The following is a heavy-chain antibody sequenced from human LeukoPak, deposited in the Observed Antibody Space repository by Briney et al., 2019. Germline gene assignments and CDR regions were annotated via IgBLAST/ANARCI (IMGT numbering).Heavy chain of an antibody. J-gene: IGHJ4*02. V-gene: IGHV3-23*01. Sequence: GGSLRLSCAASGFTFSSYAMSWVRQAPGRGLEWVSTINGGGVNTHYADSVGGRFTISRDNSKNTLFLQMNSLRDEDTGVYYCAKDLYSNYGPADYWGQGNLVTVSS. D-gene: IGHD4-11*01. CDR1: GFTFSSYA. CDR2: INGGGVNT. CDR3: AKDLYSNYGPADY.